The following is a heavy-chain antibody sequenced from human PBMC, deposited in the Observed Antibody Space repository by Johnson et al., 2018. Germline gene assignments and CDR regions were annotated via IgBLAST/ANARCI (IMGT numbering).Heavy chain of an antibody. CDR2: IKQDGSEK. V-gene: IGHV3-7*01. CDR1: GFTFSTYW. Sequence: VQLVESGGGLVQPGGSLRLSCAASGFTFSTYWMSWVRQAPGKGLEWVAAIKQDGSEKYDVDSVKGRFTISRDNAKNSLYLQMNSLRAEDTAVYYCARGTIAVAGIFEYWGQGTLVTVSS. J-gene: IGHJ4*02. D-gene: IGHD6-19*01. CDR3: ARGTIAVAGIFEY.